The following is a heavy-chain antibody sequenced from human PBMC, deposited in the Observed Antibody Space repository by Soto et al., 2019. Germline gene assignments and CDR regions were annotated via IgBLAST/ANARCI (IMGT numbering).Heavy chain of an antibody. CDR1: GGSISNYY. Sequence: PSETLSLTCTVYGGSISNYYWSWVRQPPGKGLECIGYIYYSGSTNYNPSLKSRITISVDTSKNQFSLKLSSVTAADTAVYYCARNYGDYVDYWGQGTLVTVS. J-gene: IGHJ4*02. V-gene: IGHV4-59*08. D-gene: IGHD4-17*01. CDR3: ARNYGDYVDY. CDR2: IYYSGST.